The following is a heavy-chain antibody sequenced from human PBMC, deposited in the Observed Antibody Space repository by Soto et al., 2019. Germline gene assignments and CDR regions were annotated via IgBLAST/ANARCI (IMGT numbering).Heavy chain of an antibody. V-gene: IGHV4-59*01. Sequence: SETLSLTCSVSGGSISGSYWSWIRQSPGKGLEWLGYVYYTGSTNYSPSLRSRVSISVDTSKNEFSLRLSSVTAADTAVYYCARGSGVDSGGYLQQWGQGTLVTVSS. CDR3: ARGSGVDSGGYLQQ. CDR1: GGSISGSY. CDR2: VYYTGST. J-gene: IGHJ1*01. D-gene: IGHD3-3*01.